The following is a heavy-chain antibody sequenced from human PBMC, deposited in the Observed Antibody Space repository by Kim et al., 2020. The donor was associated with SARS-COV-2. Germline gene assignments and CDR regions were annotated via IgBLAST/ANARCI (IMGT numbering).Heavy chain of an antibody. CDR3: ASALGH. CDR2: IYTSGRT. V-gene: IGHV4-4*07. J-gene: IGHJ4*02. CDR1: GDSLSSDY. D-gene: IGHD3-16*02. Sequence: SETLSLTCTVSGDSLSSDYWSWNRQPAGKGLEWIGRIYTSGRTNYNPPLQSRVTMSVDMSKNQFSLKLSSVTAADTAVHYCASALGHWGQGTLVTVSS.